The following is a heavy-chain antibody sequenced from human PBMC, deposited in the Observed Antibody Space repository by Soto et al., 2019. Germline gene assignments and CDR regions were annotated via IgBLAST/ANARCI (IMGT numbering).Heavy chain of an antibody. J-gene: IGHJ4*02. CDR2: IYYSGST. D-gene: IGHD4-17*01. CDR1: GGSISSYY. V-gene: IGHV4-59*08. CDR3: ARHSSMTTVTLDY. Sequence: PSETLSLTCTVSGGSISSYYWSWIRQPPGKGLEWIGYIYYSGSTNYNPSLKSRVTISVDASKNQFSLNLSSVTAADTAVYYCARHSSMTTVTLDYWGQGTLVTVSS.